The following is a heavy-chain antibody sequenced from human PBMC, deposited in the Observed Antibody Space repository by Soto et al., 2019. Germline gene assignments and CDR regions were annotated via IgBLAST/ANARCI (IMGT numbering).Heavy chain of an antibody. CDR1: GIIFNGFG. J-gene: IGHJ4*02. D-gene: IGHD3-22*01. CDR2: IRYDGSNI. Sequence: PVGALRLSCAASGIIFNGFGMHWVRQAPGKGLEWEAVIRYDGSNIYYADSVKGRFTISRDNSKNTLYLQMDSLRAEDTAVYYCAIHLPLPDHIGYYQNFDYWGQRTRVNVSS. V-gene: IGHV3-30*02. CDR3: AIHLPLPDHIGYYQNFDY.